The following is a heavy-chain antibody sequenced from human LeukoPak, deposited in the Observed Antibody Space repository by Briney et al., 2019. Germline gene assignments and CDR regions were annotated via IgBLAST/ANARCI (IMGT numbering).Heavy chain of an antibody. CDR2: IYHSGST. J-gene: IGHJ4*02. D-gene: IGHD2-2*01. CDR3: ASEPPRYCSSTSCYEQH. V-gene: IGHV4-38-2*01. CDR1: GYSISSGYY. Sequence: PSETLSLTCAVSGYSISSGYYWGWIRQPPGKGVEWIGSIYHSGSTYYNPSLKSRVTISVDTSKNQFSLKLSSVTAADTAVYYCASEPPRYCSSTSCYEQHWGQGTLVTVSS.